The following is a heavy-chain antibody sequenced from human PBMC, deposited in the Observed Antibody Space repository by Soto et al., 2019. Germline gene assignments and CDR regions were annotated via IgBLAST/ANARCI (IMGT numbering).Heavy chain of an antibody. J-gene: IGHJ6*02. CDR1: GFTFSSYA. V-gene: IGHV3-30-3*01. CDR3: ARVLRFLELYGMDV. D-gene: IGHD3-3*01. Sequence: QVQLVESGGGVVQPGRSLRLSCAASGFTFSSYAMHWVRQAPGKGLEWVAVISYDGSNKYYADSVKGRFTISRDNSKNTLYPQMNSLRAEDTAVYYCARVLRFLELYGMDVWGQGTTVTVSS. CDR2: ISYDGSNK.